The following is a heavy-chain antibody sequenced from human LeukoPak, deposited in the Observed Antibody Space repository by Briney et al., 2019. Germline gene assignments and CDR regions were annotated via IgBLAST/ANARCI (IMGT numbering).Heavy chain of an antibody. CDR2: ISGSGGST. Sequence: SGGSLRLSCSVSGFTFSNYAMSWVRQAPGKGLEWVSGISGSGGSTYYADSVKGRFTISRDNSKNTLYLQMNSLRAEDTAVYYCAKVNYYDTSADFDYWGQGTLVTVSS. J-gene: IGHJ4*02. D-gene: IGHD3-22*01. CDR3: AKVNYYDTSADFDY. CDR1: GFTFSNYA. V-gene: IGHV3-23*01.